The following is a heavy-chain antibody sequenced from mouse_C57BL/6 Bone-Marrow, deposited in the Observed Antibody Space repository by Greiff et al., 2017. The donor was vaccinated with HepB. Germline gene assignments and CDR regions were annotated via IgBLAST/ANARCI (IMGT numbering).Heavy chain of an antibody. CDR2: IYPGDGDT. J-gene: IGHJ2*01. D-gene: IGHD4-1*01. CDR1: GYAFSSYW. V-gene: IGHV1-80*01. CDR3: ARRANWDTVFDY. Sequence: QVQLKQSGAELVKPGASVKISCKASGYAFSSYWMNWVKQRPGKGLEWIGQIYPGDGDTNYNGKFKGKATLTADKSSSTAYMQLSSLTSEDSEVYFCARRANWDTVFDYWGQGTTLTVSS.